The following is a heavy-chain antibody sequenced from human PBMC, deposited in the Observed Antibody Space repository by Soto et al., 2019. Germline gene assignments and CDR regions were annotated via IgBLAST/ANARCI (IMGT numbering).Heavy chain of an antibody. Sequence: ASVKVSCTASGYTFTGYYMHWVRQAPGQGLEWMGWMNPNSGNTGYAQKFQGRITLTRSTSINTAYLELSSLSSDDSAVYYCARGASPWGQGTLVTVSS. CDR2: MNPNSGNT. J-gene: IGHJ5*02. CDR1: GYTFTGYY. CDR3: ARGASP. V-gene: IGHV1-8*02.